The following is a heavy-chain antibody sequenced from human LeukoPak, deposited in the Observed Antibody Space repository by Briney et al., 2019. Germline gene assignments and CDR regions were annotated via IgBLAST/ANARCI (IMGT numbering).Heavy chain of an antibody. CDR2: IYYSGGS. D-gene: IGHD2-15*01. CDR1: GGSISSGGYF. J-gene: IGHJ4*02. Sequence: SQTLSLTCTVSGGSISSGGYFWSWIRQHPGKGPEWIGYIYYSGGSYYNPSLKSRVTISADPSKNEFALKVPSVTAADTAVYYCARVVVQVHPYYFGYWGQGALVTVSS. V-gene: IGHV4-31*03. CDR3: ARVVVQVHPYYFGY.